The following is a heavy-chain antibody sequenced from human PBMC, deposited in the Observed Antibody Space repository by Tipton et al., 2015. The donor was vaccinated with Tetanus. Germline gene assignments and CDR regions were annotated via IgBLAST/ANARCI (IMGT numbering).Heavy chain of an antibody. CDR1: GGSFSGYY. CDR2: INHSGST. D-gene: IGHD2-21*02. Sequence: TLSLTCAVYGGSFSGYYWSWIRQPPGKGLEWIGEINHSGSTNYNPSLKSRVTISVDTSKNQFSLKLSSVTAADTAVYYCARYRVDDCGGDCYSYYFDYWGQGTLVTVSS. CDR3: ARYRVDDCGGDCYSYYFDY. J-gene: IGHJ4*02. V-gene: IGHV4-34*01.